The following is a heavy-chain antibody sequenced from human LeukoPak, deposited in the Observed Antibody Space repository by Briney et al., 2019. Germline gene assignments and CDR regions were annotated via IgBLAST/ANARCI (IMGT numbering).Heavy chain of an antibody. V-gene: IGHV4-34*01. CDR2: INHSGST. CDR1: GGSFSGYY. CDR3: ARGRQLNWCWFDP. J-gene: IGHJ5*02. D-gene: IGHD1-1*01. Sequence: SETLSITCAVYGGSFSGYYWSWIRQPPGKGLEWIGEINHSGSTNYNPSLKSRVTISVDTSKNQFSLKLSSVTAADTAVYYCARGRQLNWCWFDPWGQGTLVTVSS.